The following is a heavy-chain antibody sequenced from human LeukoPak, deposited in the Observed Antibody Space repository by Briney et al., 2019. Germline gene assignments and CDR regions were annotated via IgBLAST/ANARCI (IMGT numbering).Heavy chain of an antibody. CDR1: GYTFTSYG. V-gene: IGHV1-18*01. Sequence: ASVKVSCKASGYTFTSYGISWVRQAPGQGLEWMGWISAYNGNTNYAQKLQGRVTMITDTSTSTAYMELRSLRPDDTAVYYCARLRRRTQWLATSTGFDYWGQGTLVTVSS. D-gene: IGHD6-19*01. CDR3: ARLRRRTQWLATSTGFDY. J-gene: IGHJ4*02. CDR2: ISAYNGNT.